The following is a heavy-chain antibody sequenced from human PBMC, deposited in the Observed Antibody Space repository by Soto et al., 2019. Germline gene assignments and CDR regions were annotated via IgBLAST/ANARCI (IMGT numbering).Heavy chain of an antibody. CDR3: AGHGGFSY. Sequence: EVQLSESGGGLVKPGGSLRLSCAATGFILRTNGMSWVRQAPGKGLEWVSSIYDTGDINYADSLKGRFTISRDNSKNTLYLQMNSLRAEDTALYYCAGHGGFSYLGQGTLVTVSS. J-gene: IGHJ4*02. CDR1: GFILRTNG. V-gene: IGHV3-23*01. D-gene: IGHD4-17*01. CDR2: IYDTGDI.